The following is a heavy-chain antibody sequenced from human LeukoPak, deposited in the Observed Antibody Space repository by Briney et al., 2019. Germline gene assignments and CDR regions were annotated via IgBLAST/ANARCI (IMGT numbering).Heavy chain of an antibody. CDR3: ARGFYGSGSQFDY. CDR1: RGSISSGDYP. CDR2: IFHTGHT. J-gene: IGHJ4*02. D-gene: IGHD3-10*01. Sequence: PSETPSLTCAVFRGSISSGDYPWSWIRQPPGKGLEWIGYIFHTGHTSYNPSLKSRVTISVDMSKNQLSLKLSSVTAADTAVYYCARGFYGSGSQFDYWGQGTLVTVSS. V-gene: IGHV4-30-2*01.